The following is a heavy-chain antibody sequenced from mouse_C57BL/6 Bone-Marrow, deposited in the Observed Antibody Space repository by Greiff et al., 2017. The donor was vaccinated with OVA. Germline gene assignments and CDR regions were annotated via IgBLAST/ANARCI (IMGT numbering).Heavy chain of an antibody. CDR3: ARDLFTTVVAMDY. CDR2: IDPSDRYT. CDR1: GYPFTSYW. Sequence: VQLQPPGAELVMPGASVKLSCKASGYPFTSYWMHWVKPRPGQGLEGIGAIDPSDRYTNYNQKFKGKSTLTVDKSSSTAYMQLSSLTSEDSAVYYCARDLFTTVVAMDYWGQGTSVTVSS. D-gene: IGHD1-1*01. V-gene: IGHV1-69*01. J-gene: IGHJ4*01.